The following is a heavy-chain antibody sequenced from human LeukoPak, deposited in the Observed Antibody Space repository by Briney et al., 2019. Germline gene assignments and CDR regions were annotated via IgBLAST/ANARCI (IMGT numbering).Heavy chain of an antibody. CDR1: GYTFTDYY. J-gene: IGHJ4*02. D-gene: IGHD3-3*01. CDR2: INPNSGAT. Sequence: ASVKVSCKASGYTFTDYYLHWVRQAPGQGLEWMGSINPNSGATNYAREFQGRVTMTRDTSITTAYMELSRLTSDDTAVFYCARYSLGFGAPWYFDYWGQGTLVTVSS. V-gene: IGHV1-2*02. CDR3: ARYSLGFGAPWYFDY.